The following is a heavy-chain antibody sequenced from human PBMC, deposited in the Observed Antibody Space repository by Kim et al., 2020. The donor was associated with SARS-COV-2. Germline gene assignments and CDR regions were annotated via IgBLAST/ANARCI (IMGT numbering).Heavy chain of an antibody. D-gene: IGHD3-22*01. V-gene: IGHV4-4*02. J-gene: IGHJ4*02. CDR2: IYHSGST. CDR1: GGSISSTKW. CDR3: ATSDYDSSSIDY. Sequence: SETLSLTCAVSGGSISSTKWWIWVRQTPGKGLEWIGKIYHSGSTNYNPSLEGRVTISVDKSKNQFSLKLTSVTAADTAVYFCATSDYDSSSIDYWGQGNLVTVSS.